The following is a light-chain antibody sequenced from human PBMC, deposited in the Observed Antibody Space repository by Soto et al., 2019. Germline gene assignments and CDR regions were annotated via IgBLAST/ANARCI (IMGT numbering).Light chain of an antibody. V-gene: IGLV2-14*01. CDR1: SSDVGGYNY. Sequence: QSALTQPASVSGSPGQSITISCTGTSSDVGGYNYVSWYQQHPGKAPKLMIYDVSNRPSGVSNRFSGSKSGSTASLTISGLQAEDEADYYCSSYTSSSTPWVFGTGTRSPS. CDR2: DVS. J-gene: IGLJ1*01. CDR3: SSYTSSSTPWV.